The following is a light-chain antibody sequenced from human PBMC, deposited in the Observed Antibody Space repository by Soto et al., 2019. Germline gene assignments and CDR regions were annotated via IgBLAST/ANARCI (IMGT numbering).Light chain of an antibody. J-gene: IGKJ5*01. CDR3: QQYKNWPL. CDR1: QSVSSH. CDR2: GAS. Sequence: VRMTKSPATVSVSPGERVTLSCTTSQSVSSHVAWYQQKPGRAPRLLLYGASTRATGIPARFSGSGGGTDFTLTISSVRSEDFAVYYCQQYKNWPLFGQGTLLEI. V-gene: IGKV3-15*01.